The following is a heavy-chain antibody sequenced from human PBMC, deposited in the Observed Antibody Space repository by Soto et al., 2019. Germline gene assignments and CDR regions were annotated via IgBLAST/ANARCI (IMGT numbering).Heavy chain of an antibody. V-gene: IGHV4-59*08. J-gene: IGHJ2*01. D-gene: IGHD6-13*01. CDR2: FHYTGST. Sequence: QVQLQESGPGLVKPSETLSLTCTVSGGSVTGYYWSWIRQPPGKGLEWIGYFHYTGSTNYNPSLKSRVIISGDTSKNEFSLKVSYVTAADTAVYYCARHRIAAAAVWYFDLWGRGTLVTVSS. CDR1: GGSVTGYY. CDR3: ARHRIAAAAVWYFDL.